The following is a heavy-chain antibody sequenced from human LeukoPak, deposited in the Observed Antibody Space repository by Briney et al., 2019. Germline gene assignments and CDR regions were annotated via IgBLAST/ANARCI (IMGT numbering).Heavy chain of an antibody. CDR2: ISAYNGST. Sequence: ASVKVSCKASGYTFTSYGISWVRQAPEQGLEWMGWISAYNGSTNYAQKLQGRVTMTTDTSTSTAYMELRSLRSDDTAVYYCARDGHCTNGVCHYNGMDVWGQGTTVTASS. D-gene: IGHD2-8*01. J-gene: IGHJ6*02. V-gene: IGHV1-18*01. CDR3: ARDGHCTNGVCHYNGMDV. CDR1: GYTFTSYG.